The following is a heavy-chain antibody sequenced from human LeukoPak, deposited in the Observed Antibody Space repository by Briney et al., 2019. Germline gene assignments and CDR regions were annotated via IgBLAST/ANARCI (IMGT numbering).Heavy chain of an antibody. D-gene: IGHD5-18*01. CDR3: ARDRGYSYGPYYYYGMDV. J-gene: IGHJ6*02. CDR1: GYTFTSYD. V-gene: IGHV1-18*01. CDR2: ISAYNGNT. Sequence: ASVKVSCKASGYTFTSYDTNWVRQAPGQGLEWMGWISAYNGNTNYAQKLQGRVTMTTDTSTSTAYMELRSLRSDDTAVYYCARDRGYSYGPYYYYGMDVWGQGTTVTVSS.